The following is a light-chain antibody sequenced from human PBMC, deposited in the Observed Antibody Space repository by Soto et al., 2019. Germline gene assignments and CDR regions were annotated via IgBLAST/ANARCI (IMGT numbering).Light chain of an antibody. CDR1: QSVSSTY. CDR3: QQYGSSPRT. Sequence: SVLAQSPGTLSLSPGERATLSCRASQSVSSTYLAWYQQKPGQAPRLVIYGSTRRAPGVPDRFSGSGSGTDFTLTISRMEPEDFAVYCCQQYGSSPRTFGQGTKVDIK. V-gene: IGKV3-20*01. CDR2: GST. J-gene: IGKJ1*01.